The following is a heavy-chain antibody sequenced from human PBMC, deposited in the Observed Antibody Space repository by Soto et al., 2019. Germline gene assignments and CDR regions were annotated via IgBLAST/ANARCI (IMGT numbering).Heavy chain of an antibody. CDR2: INAGNGNT. D-gene: IGHD3-22*01. Sequence: QVQLVQSGAEVKKPGASVKVSCKASGYTFTSYAMHWVRQAPGQRLEWMGWINAGNGNTKYSQKFQGRVTITRDTSASTAYMELSSLRSEDTAVYYCARHRSHPYDRSGRNWFDPWGQGTLVTVSS. CDR3: ARHRSHPYDRSGRNWFDP. J-gene: IGHJ5*02. V-gene: IGHV1-3*01. CDR1: GYTFTSYA.